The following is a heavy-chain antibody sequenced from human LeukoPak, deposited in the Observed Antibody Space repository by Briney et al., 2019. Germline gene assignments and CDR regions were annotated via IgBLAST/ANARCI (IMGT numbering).Heavy chain of an antibody. CDR3: ARLTDSSSSWLTRGHYFDY. D-gene: IGHD6-13*01. CDR2: IYYSVST. V-gene: IGHV4-39*01. CDR1: GGSISSSSYY. Sequence: SETLSLTCTVSGGSISSSSYYWGWIRQPPGKWLEWIGSIYYSVSTYYNPSLKSRVTISVDTSKNQFSLKLSSVTAADTAVYYCARLTDSSSSWLTRGHYFDYWGQGTLVAVSS. J-gene: IGHJ4*02.